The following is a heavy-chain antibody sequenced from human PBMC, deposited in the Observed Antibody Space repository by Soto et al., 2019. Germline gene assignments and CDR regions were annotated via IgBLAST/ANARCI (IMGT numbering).Heavy chain of an antibody. CDR1: GDSITRNSYF. CDR3: ASHFSVAYFDY. Sequence: SETLSLTCTVSGDSITRNSYFWACIRQPPGKGLEWIGSIYYSGTTYYNPSLKSRVTISVDRSKNQFSLKLSSVTAADTAVYYCASHFSVAYFDYWGPGAL. V-gene: IGHV4-39*01. CDR2: IYYSGTT. J-gene: IGHJ4*02.